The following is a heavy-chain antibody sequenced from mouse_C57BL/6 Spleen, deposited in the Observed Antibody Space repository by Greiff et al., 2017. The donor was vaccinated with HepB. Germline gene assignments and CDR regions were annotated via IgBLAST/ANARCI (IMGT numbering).Heavy chain of an antibody. J-gene: IGHJ2*01. D-gene: IGHD2-3*01. V-gene: IGHV1-42*01. Sequence: VQLQQSGPELVKPGASVKISCKASGYSFTGYYMNWVKQSPEKSLEWIGEINPSTGGTTYNQKFKAKATLTVDKSSSTAYMQLKSLTSEDSAVYYCAKIYDGYPYYFDYGGQGTTLTVSS. CDR2: INPSTGGT. CDR1: GYSFTGYY. CDR3: AKIYDGYPYYFDY.